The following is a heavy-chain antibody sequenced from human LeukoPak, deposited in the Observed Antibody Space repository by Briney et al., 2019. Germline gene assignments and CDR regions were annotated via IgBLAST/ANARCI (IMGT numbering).Heavy chain of an antibody. V-gene: IGHV3-9*01. J-gene: IGHJ6*04. D-gene: IGHD5-18*01. CDR2: ISWNSGSI. Sequence: GRSLRLSCAASGFTFDDYAMHWVRQAPGKGLEWVSGISWNSGSIGYADSVKGRFTISRDNAKNSLYLQMNSLRAEDTAVYYCARSGGGGYSYGLDVWGKGTTVTISS. CDR1: GFTFDDYA. CDR3: ARSGGGGYSYGLDV.